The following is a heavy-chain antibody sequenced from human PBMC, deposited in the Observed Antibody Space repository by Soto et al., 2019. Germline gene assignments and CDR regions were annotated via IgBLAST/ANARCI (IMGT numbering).Heavy chain of an antibody. CDR1: GLSVTSDWF. Sequence: PSETLSLTCTLSGLSVTSDWFWSWIRQAPGKGLEWIGYAYYRGGTRYNPSLKSRLTISVDTSKNQFALKLSSVTAADTAVYYCARTYYDFWSGHNKGNWFDPWGQGTLVTVSS. D-gene: IGHD3-3*01. CDR3: ARTYYDFWSGHNKGNWFDP. CDR2: AYYRGGT. V-gene: IGHV4-59*08. J-gene: IGHJ5*02.